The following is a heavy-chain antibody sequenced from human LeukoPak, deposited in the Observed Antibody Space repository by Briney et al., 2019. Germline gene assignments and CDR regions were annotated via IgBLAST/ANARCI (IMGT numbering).Heavy chain of an antibody. Sequence: SETLSLTCTASGVSLGTYYWTWIRQPPGKGLECIGHISYTGNTNYNPSLMSRVTMSADTSKNQFSLKLTSVTAADTAMYYCARDRRWYYDSSGYLDYWGQGILVTVSS. V-gene: IGHV4-59*13. CDR1: GVSLGTYY. CDR2: ISYTGNT. J-gene: IGHJ4*02. CDR3: ARDRRWYYDSSGYLDY. D-gene: IGHD3-22*01.